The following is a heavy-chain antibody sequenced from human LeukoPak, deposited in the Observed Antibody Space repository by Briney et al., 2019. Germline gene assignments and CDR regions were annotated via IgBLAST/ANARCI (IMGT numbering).Heavy chain of an antibody. CDR3: AKVRGYSYGYADYYGMDV. V-gene: IGHV3-30*18. D-gene: IGHD5-18*01. J-gene: IGHJ6*04. CDR1: GFTFSSYG. Sequence: GSLRLSCAASGFTFSSYGMHWVRQAPGKGLEWVAVISYDGSNKYYADSVKGRFTISRDNSKNTLYLQMNSLRAVDTAVYYCAKVRGYSYGYADYYGMDVWGKGTTVTVSS. CDR2: ISYDGSNK.